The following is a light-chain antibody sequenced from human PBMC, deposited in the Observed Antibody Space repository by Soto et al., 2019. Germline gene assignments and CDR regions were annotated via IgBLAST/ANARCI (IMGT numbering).Light chain of an antibody. CDR1: SSDIGEYNY. J-gene: IGLJ2*01. V-gene: IGLV2-14*03. CDR2: HVT. CDR3: TSYRYIGIPVV. Sequence: QSALTQPASVSGSPGQSITISCTGTSSDIGEYNYVSWYQQHPGKAPKLMIYHVTNRPSGVSNRFSGSKSGNTASLTISGLQAEDEAAYYCTSYRYIGIPVVFGGGTKVTVL.